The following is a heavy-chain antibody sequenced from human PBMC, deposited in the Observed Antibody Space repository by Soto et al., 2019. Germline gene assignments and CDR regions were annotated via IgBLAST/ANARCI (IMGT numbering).Heavy chain of an antibody. D-gene: IGHD2-21*01. J-gene: IGHJ4*02. V-gene: IGHV4-30-2*02. Sequence: SKTLSLICSVSGGSISSGGYSGSWIRQPPGKGLEWIGYIYHSGSTYYNPSLKGRVTMSVDTSKNQFSLKLTSVNTADTAIYYCTRGGDPYKTGHWGQGTLVTVSS. CDR3: TRGGDPYKTGH. CDR1: GGSISSGGYS. CDR2: IYHSGST.